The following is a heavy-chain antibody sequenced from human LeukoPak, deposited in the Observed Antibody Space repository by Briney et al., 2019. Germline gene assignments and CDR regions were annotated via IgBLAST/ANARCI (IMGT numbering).Heavy chain of an antibody. V-gene: IGHV3-30-3*01. J-gene: IGHJ3*02. CDR3: ARDRAYSSSWYWDPDAFDI. CDR2: ISFDGSNK. CDR1: GFTFSSYA. D-gene: IGHD6-13*01. Sequence: GSLRLSCAASGFTFSSYAMHWVRPAPGKGLEWVAVISFDGSNKYYADSVKGRFTISRDNSKNTLHLQKNSLSAEDTAVYYCARDRAYSSSWYWDPDAFDIWGQGTMVAVSS.